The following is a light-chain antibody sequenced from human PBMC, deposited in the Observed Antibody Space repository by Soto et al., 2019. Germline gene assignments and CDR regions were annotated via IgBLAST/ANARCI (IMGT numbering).Light chain of an antibody. V-gene: IGKV3-11*01. CDR3: QQQSHWPPWT. CDR1: ENVRTF. CDR2: GAS. Sequence: EVVLTQSPATLSLSPGERATLSCRASENVRTFVDWYQQKPGQAPRLLIYGASNRATGIPARFSDSGSGTDFTLTISDLEPEDFAVYYCQQQSHWPPWTFGKGTKV. J-gene: IGKJ1*01.